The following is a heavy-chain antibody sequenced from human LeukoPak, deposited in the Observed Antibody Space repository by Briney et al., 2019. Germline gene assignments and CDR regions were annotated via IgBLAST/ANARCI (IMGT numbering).Heavy chain of an antibody. J-gene: IGHJ4*02. CDR3: ARDPRAVAGTGDY. Sequence: GGSLRLSCAASGFTFDDYAMHWVRLAPGKGLEWVSGINWNSGSIGYADSVKGRFTISRDNAKNSLYLQMNSLRAEDTALYYCARDPRAVAGTGDYWGQGTLVTVSS. CDR2: INWNSGSI. V-gene: IGHV3-9*01. CDR1: GFTFDDYA. D-gene: IGHD6-19*01.